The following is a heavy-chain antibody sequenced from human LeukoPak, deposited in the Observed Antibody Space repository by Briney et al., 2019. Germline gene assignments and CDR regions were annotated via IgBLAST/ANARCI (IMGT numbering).Heavy chain of an antibody. CDR2: IIPIFGTA. CDR1: GGTFSSYA. D-gene: IGHD1-26*01. Sequence: ASVKVSCKASGGTFSSYAISWVRQAHGQGLGWMGGIIPIFGTANYAQKFQGRVTITTGESTSTAYMELSSLRSEDTAVYYCARGGATTVNYYYYYMDVWGKGTTVTVSS. CDR3: ARGGATTVNYYYYYMDV. V-gene: IGHV1-69*05. J-gene: IGHJ6*03.